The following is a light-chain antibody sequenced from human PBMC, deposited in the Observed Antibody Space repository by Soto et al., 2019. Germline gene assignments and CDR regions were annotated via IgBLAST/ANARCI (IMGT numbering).Light chain of an antibody. CDR2: GAS. CDR3: QQFHNWPPIT. V-gene: IGKV3D-15*01. J-gene: IGKJ5*01. CDR1: QSVSNN. Sequence: EMLLTRSPGTLSLSPGERAPLSCRASQSVSNNYLAWYQQKPGQAPRLLIYGASNRATGIPDRFSGSGSGTEFTLTISSPQSEDFAVYYCQQFHNWPPITFGQGTRLAI.